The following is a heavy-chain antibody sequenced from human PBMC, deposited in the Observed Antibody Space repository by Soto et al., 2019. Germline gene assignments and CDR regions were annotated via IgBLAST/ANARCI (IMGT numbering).Heavy chain of an antibody. J-gene: IGHJ6*02. D-gene: IGHD6-19*01. V-gene: IGHV5-51*01. CDR2: IYPGDSDT. CDR1: GYRFTNYW. Sequence: GESLKISCKVSGYRFTNYWIGWVRQMPGKGLEWMGIIYPGDSDTKYSPSLQGQVTISADTSISTAYLQWASLKASDTAMYYCARSRRGAYSSGWYSPSGYYNYGIDVWGQGTKVTVSS. CDR3: ARSRRGAYSSGWYSPSGYYNYGIDV.